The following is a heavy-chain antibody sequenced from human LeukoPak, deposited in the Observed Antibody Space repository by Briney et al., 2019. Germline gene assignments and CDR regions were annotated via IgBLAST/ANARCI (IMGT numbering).Heavy chain of an antibody. Sequence: PSQTLSLTCTVSGDSITSGDYYGSWIRQPPGKGLEWIGYIYYSGSTNYNPSLKSRVTISVDTSKNQFPLKLSSVTAADTAVYYCAKTLLDAFDIWGQGTMVTVSS. V-gene: IGHV4-61*08. J-gene: IGHJ3*02. CDR2: IYYSGST. CDR1: GDSITSGDYY. CDR3: AKTLLDAFDI.